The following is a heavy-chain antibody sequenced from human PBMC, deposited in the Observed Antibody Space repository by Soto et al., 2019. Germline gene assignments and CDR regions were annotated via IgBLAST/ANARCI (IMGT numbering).Heavy chain of an antibody. D-gene: IGHD3-16*01. V-gene: IGHV3-53*01. CDR3: ATPGGGGGY. CDR1: GFTVSNNY. J-gene: IGHJ4*02. Sequence: EVQLVESGGGLIQPGGSLRLSCAVSGFTVSNNYMSWVRQAPGKGLEGVSVIYSGGYTAYGDSVKGRFTISRDNSKNPIKLQKHSPRPDASGVVSGATPGGGGGYWGQGTLVTVSS. CDR2: IYSGGYT.